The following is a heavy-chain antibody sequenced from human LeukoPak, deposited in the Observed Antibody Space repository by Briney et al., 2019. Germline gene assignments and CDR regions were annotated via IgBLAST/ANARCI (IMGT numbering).Heavy chain of an antibody. CDR3: ARQNNYMDV. J-gene: IGHJ6*03. CDR2: MYYSGST. CDR1: GGSISSGNYY. V-gene: IGHV4-39*07. Sequence: SETLSPTCTVSGGSISSGNYYWGWIRQPPGTGLEWIGSMYYSGSTNYNPSLKSRVTISVDKSSNRFSLKLSFVTAADTAVYFCARQNNYMDVWGKGTTVTVTS.